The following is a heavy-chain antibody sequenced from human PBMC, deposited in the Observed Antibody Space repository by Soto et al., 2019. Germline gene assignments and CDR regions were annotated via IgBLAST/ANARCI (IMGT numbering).Heavy chain of an antibody. V-gene: IGHV3-7*01. D-gene: IGHD2-2*02. J-gene: IGHJ5*02. Sequence: EVQLVESGGGLVKPGGSLRLSCAASGFTFSSYSMNWVRQAPGKGLEWVANIKQDGSEKYYVDSVKGRFTISRDNAKNSLYLQMNSLRAEDTAVYYCARDRIVVVPAAIVPKGWFDPWGQGTLVTVSS. CDR3: ARDRIVVVPAAIVPKGWFDP. CDR2: IKQDGSEK. CDR1: GFTFSSYS.